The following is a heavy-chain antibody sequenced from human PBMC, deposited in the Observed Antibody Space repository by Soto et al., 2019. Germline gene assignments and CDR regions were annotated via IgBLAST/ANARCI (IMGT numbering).Heavy chain of an antibody. CDR2: IYYSGTT. V-gene: IGHV4-39*01. CDR1: GDSITTNSYC. Sequence: SETLSLTCTVSGDSITTNSYCWAWIRQPPGKGLEWIGSIYYSGTTYYNPSLKSRVTISVDRSKNQFSLKRSSVTAADTAVYYCARHFSVDYFDYWGQGALVTVSS. CDR3: ARHFSVDYFDY. J-gene: IGHJ4*02.